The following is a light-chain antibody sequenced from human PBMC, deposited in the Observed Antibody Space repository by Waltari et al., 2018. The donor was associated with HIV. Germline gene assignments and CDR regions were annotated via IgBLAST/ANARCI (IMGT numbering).Light chain of an antibody. CDR3: QQYYSNPLT. Sequence: DIVMTQSPDSLAVSLGERATINCRSSQSVLFSSNNKNYLAWYQQKPGQPPKLLIYWVSTRESGVPDRFSGSGSGTDFTLNISSLQAEDGAVYYCQQYYSNPLTFGQGTKVEIK. J-gene: IGKJ1*01. CDR1: QSVLFSSNNKNY. V-gene: IGKV4-1*01. CDR2: WVS.